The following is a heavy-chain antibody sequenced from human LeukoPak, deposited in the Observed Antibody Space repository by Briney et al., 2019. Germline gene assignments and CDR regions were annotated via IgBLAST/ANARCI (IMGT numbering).Heavy chain of an antibody. CDR3: ASAPYCSGGSCYLAVQYYFDY. D-gene: IGHD2-15*01. V-gene: IGHV1-69*13. J-gene: IGHJ4*02. CDR2: IIPIFGTA. Sequence: ASVKVSCKASGGTFISYAISWVRQAPGQGLERMGGIIPIFGTANYAQKFQGRVTITADESTSTAYMELSSLRSEDTAVYYCASAPYCSGGSCYLAVQYYFDYWGQGTLVTVSS. CDR1: GGTFISYA.